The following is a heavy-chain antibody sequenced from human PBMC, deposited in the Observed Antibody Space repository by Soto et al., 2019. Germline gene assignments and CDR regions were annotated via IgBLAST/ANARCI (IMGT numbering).Heavy chain of an antibody. CDR1: GLTFRTYW. Sequence: EVQLVESGGGLVQPGGSLRLSCAASGLTFRTYWMHWVRQAPGKGLVWVSRINSDGSSTTYADSVKGRFTISRDNAKNTLYLQMNSLRAEDTAVYYCANQQNNWFDPWGQGTLVTVSS. V-gene: IGHV3-74*01. D-gene: IGHD2-2*01. CDR3: ANQQNNWFDP. J-gene: IGHJ5*02. CDR2: INSDGSST.